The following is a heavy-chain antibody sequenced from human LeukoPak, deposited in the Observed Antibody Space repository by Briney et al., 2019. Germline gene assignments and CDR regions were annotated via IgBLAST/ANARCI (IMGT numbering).Heavy chain of an antibody. CDR3: ARSFSLVVPAAMGY. Sequence: GASVKVSCKASGYTFTGYYMNWVRQAPGQGLEWMGWINPNSGGTNYAQKFQGRVTMTRDTSISTAYMELSRLRSDDTAVYYCARSFSLVVPAAMGYWGQGTLVTVSS. D-gene: IGHD2-2*01. J-gene: IGHJ4*02. V-gene: IGHV1-2*02. CDR1: GYTFTGYY. CDR2: INPNSGGT.